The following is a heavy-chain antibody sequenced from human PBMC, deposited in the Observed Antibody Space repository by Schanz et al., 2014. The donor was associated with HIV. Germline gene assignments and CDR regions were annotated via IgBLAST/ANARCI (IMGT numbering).Heavy chain of an antibody. V-gene: IGHV3-23*04. Sequence: EVQLVESGGGLVQPGGSRRLSCAVSGLPFSTSAMSWVRQAPGKGLEWVSDISGSGGSTYYADSVKGRFTISRDNSKNTLYLQMNSLRAEDTAVYYCAKDLGGFSAYEAYTSGRGYWGQGTLVIVSS. CDR3: AKDLGGFSAYEAYTSGRGY. J-gene: IGHJ4*02. D-gene: IGHD5-12*01. CDR2: ISGSGGST. CDR1: GLPFSTSA.